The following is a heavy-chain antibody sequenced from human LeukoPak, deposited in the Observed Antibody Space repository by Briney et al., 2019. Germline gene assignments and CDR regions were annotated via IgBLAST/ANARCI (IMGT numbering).Heavy chain of an antibody. Sequence: PGGSLRLSCAASGFTFSSYEMNWVRQAPGKGLEWVSYISSSGSTIYYADSVKGRFTISRDNAKNSLYLQMNSLRAEDTAVYYCARHFLYDILTGYYYGMDVWGQGTTVTVSS. CDR3: ARHFLYDILTGYYYGMDV. CDR2: ISSSGSTI. CDR1: GFTFSSYE. D-gene: IGHD3-9*01. J-gene: IGHJ6*02. V-gene: IGHV3-48*03.